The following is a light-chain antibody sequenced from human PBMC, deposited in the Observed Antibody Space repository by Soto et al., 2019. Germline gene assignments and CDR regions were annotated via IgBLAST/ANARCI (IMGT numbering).Light chain of an antibody. CDR1: QSVNTN. Sequence: VLTQSPGTLSLSPGERATLSCRASQSVNTNSLVWYQQRPGQTPRLLIYGASTRATGIPARFSGSGSGTEFTLTISSLQSEDFAVYSCHQYHNWTFGQGTKVDIK. V-gene: IGKV3-15*01. CDR2: GAS. CDR3: HQYHNWT. J-gene: IGKJ1*01.